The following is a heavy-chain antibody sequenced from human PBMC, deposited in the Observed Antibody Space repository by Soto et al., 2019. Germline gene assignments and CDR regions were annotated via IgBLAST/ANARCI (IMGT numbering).Heavy chain of an antibody. CDR1: GFTFSSYW. Sequence: PGGSLRLSCAASGFTFSSYWMSWVRQAPGKGLEWVANIKQDGSEKYYVDSVKGRFTISRDNAKNSLYLQMNSLRAEDTAVYYCARVAGYYDYVWGSYRSDHSDYWGQGTLVTVSS. CDR2: IKQDGSEK. CDR3: ARVAGYYDYVWGSYRSDHSDY. J-gene: IGHJ4*02. D-gene: IGHD3-16*02. V-gene: IGHV3-7*05.